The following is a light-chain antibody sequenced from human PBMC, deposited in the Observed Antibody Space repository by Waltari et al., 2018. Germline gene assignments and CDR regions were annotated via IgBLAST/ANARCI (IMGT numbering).Light chain of an antibody. Sequence: SALTQPASVSGSLGQSITFSCTGTSSDVGGYNYVAWYQQHPGKAPKLIVHAVSKRALGVSIRFSGSKSGNTAFLNISGLQADDETDYYCISYSSATPGNVVIGGGTKLTVL. CDR2: AVS. V-gene: IGLV2-14*03. CDR3: ISYSSATPGNVV. J-gene: IGLJ2*01. CDR1: SSDVGGYNY.